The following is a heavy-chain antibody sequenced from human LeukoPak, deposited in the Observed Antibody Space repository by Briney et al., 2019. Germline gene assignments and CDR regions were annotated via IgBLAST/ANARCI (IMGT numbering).Heavy chain of an antibody. Sequence: GRSLRLSCAASGFTFSSYGMHWVRQAPGKGLEWVAVISYDGSNKYYADSVKGRFTISRDNSKNTLYLQMNSLRAEDTAVYYCAKDSSPAAAGNYYYYMDVWGKGTTVTVSS. CDR2: ISYDGSNK. CDR1: GFTFSSYG. CDR3: AKDSSPAAAGNYYYYMDV. V-gene: IGHV3-30*18. J-gene: IGHJ6*03. D-gene: IGHD6-13*01.